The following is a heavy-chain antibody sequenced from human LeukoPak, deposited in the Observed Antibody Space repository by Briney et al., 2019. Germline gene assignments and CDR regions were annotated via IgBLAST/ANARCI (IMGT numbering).Heavy chain of an antibody. CDR2: IYYSGST. V-gene: IGHV4-59*01. J-gene: IGHJ4*02. CDR3: ARQLGYCDSGACYFDY. CDR1: GGSISIYY. Sequence: SETLSLTCTVSGGSISIYYWSWIRQPPGKGLEWIGYIYYSGSTNYNPSLKSRVTISVDTSKNQFSLKLSSVTAADTAVYYCARQLGYCDSGACYFDYWGQGTLVTVSS. D-gene: IGHD3-22*01.